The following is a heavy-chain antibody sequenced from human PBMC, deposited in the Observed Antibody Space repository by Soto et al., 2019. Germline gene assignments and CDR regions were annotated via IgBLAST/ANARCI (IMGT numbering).Heavy chain of an antibody. CDR3: ARDHYGPGWFDP. CDR2: ISRSSSYT. D-gene: IGHD3-10*01. CDR1: GFTLSVYY. V-gene: IGHV3-11*05. J-gene: IGHJ5*02. Sequence: GGSLRLSCAASGFTLSVYYMNWIRQAPGKGLEWVSYISRSSSYTNYADSVKGRFTISRDNAKNSLYLQMNSLRAEDTAVYYCARDHYGPGWFDPWGQGTLVTVSS.